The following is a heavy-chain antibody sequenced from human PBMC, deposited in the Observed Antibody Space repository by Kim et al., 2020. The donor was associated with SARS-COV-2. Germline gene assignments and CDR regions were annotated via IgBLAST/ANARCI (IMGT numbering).Heavy chain of an antibody. Sequence: GGSLRLSCAASGFTFSSYGMHWVRQAPGKGLEWVAVIWYDGSNKYYADSVKGRFTISRDNSKNTLYLQMNSLRAEDTAVYYCARDLPLDIVATIWLGGLDYWGQGTLVTVSS. J-gene: IGHJ4*02. CDR2: IWYDGSNK. D-gene: IGHD5-12*01. V-gene: IGHV3-33*01. CDR1: GFTFSSYG. CDR3: ARDLPLDIVATIWLGGLDY.